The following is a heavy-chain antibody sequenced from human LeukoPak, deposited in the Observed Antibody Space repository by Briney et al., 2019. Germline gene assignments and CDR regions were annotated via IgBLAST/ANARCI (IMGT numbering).Heavy chain of an antibody. Sequence: PGGSLRLSCAASGFTFSSYAMSWVRQAPGKGLEWVSAISGSGGRTYYADSVKGRFTISRDNSKHTLYLQMNSLRAEDTAVYYCAKAGCSGGSCYLKYYFDYWGQGTLVTVSS. D-gene: IGHD2-15*01. CDR2: ISGSGGRT. J-gene: IGHJ4*02. V-gene: IGHV3-23*01. CDR3: AKAGCSGGSCYLKYYFDY. CDR1: GFTFSSYA.